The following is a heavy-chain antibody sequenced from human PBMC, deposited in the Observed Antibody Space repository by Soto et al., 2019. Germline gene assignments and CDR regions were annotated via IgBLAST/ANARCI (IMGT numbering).Heavy chain of an antibody. Sequence: SETLSLTCAVYGGSFSGYYWSWIRQPPGKGLEWIGEINHSGSTNYNPSLKSRVTISVDTSKNQFSLKLSSVTAADTAVYYCARARPLIAAAGNGVDYWGQGTLVTVSS. D-gene: IGHD6-13*01. J-gene: IGHJ4*02. CDR1: GGSFSGYY. CDR2: INHSGST. V-gene: IGHV4-34*01. CDR3: ARARPLIAAAGNGVDY.